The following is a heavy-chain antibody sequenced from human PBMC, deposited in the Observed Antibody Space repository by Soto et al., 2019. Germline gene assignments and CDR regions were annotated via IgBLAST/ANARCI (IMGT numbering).Heavy chain of an antibody. CDR3: ARGHYGRDY. D-gene: IGHD4-17*01. CDR2: IRRGGGGK. Sequence: GGSLRLSCAASGFTFNHYAMTWVRQAPGKGLEWVAGIRRGGGGKYYVDSVKGRFTISRDNSRHSVYLQMNSLSAEDTAMYYCARGHYGRDYWGQGTPVTVSS. CDR1: GFTFNHYA. V-gene: IGHV3-23*01. J-gene: IGHJ4*02.